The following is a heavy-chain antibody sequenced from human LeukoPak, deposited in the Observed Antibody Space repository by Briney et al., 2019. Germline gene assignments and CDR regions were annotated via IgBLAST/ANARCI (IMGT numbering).Heavy chain of an antibody. J-gene: IGHJ4*02. Sequence: TGGSLRLSCAASGLTFSSSSMDWGRQAPGKGLEWVSSIIISSSYIYYADSVKGRFTISRDNVKHALYLQMNSLRAEDTAVYYCAELERTGGDYWGQGTLVTVSS. CDR3: AELERTGGDY. D-gene: IGHD1-1*01. CDR2: IIISSSYI. V-gene: IGHV3-21*01. CDR1: GLTFSSSS.